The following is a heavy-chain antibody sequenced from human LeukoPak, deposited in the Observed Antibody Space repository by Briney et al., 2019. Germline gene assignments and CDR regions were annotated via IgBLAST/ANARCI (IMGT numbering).Heavy chain of an antibody. Sequence: GASVKVSCKASGYTFTSYDINWVRQATGQGLEWMGWMNPDSGNTGYAQKFQGRVTMTRNTSISTAYMELSSLRSEDTAVYYCARGRFLGLRRNYYYMDVWGKGTTVTVSS. CDR1: GYTFTSYD. CDR2: MNPDSGNT. D-gene: IGHD5-12*01. J-gene: IGHJ6*03. CDR3: ARGRFLGLRRNYYYMDV. V-gene: IGHV1-8*01.